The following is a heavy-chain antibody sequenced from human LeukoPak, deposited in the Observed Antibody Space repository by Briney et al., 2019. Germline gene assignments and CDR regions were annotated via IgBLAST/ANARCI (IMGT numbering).Heavy chain of an antibody. Sequence: GGSLRLSCAASGFTFSSYWMSWVRQAPGKGLEWVANIDQDGSEKYYVDSVKGRFTISRDNAKNSLYLQMNSLRAEDTAVYYCARGEGVRGVMYYYYYYMDVWGKGTTVTVPS. V-gene: IGHV3-7*01. CDR3: ARGEGVRGVMYYYYYYMDV. J-gene: IGHJ6*03. D-gene: IGHD3-10*01. CDR2: IDQDGSEK. CDR1: GFTFSSYW.